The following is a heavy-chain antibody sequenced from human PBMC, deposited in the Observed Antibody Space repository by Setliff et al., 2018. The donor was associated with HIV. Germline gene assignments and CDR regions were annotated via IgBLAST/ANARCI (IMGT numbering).Heavy chain of an antibody. CDR1: DDSISSYY. J-gene: IGHJ3*01. D-gene: IGHD5-12*01. Sequence: SETLSLTCTVSDDSISSYYWSWIRQPPGKGLEWIGYIYYTGTTKYNPSLKSRVTISIDTSKNQFPLKLTSVTAADTAVYYCAREWLQHTGDDAFDVWGQGTMVTVSS. CDR2: IYYTGTT. CDR3: AREWLQHTGDDAFDV. V-gene: IGHV4-59*01.